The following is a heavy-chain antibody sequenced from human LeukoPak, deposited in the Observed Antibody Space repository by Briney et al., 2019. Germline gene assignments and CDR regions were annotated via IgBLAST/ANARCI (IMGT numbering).Heavy chain of an antibody. V-gene: IGHV3-23*01. CDR1: GFTFSSYA. CDR2: ISGSGGST. Sequence: GGSLRLSCAASGFTFSSYAMSWVRQAPGKGLEWVSAISGSGGSTYYADSVKGRFAISRDNSKNTLYLQMNSLRAEDTAVYYCAKDHEWELVFDYWGQGTLVTVSS. D-gene: IGHD1-26*01. CDR3: AKDHEWELVFDY. J-gene: IGHJ4*02.